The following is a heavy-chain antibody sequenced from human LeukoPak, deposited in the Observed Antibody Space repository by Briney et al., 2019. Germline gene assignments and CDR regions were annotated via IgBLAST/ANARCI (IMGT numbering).Heavy chain of an antibody. D-gene: IGHD3-10*01. Sequence: SETLSLTCTVSGGSISSYYWSWIRQPPGKGLEWIGYIYYSGSTNYNPSLKSRVTISVDTSKNQFSLKLSSVTAADTAVYYCARDAEYYYGSGSCPRHYYYYGMDVWGKGTTVTVSS. CDR3: ARDAEYYYGSGSCPRHYYYYGMDV. CDR1: GGSISSYY. CDR2: IYYSGST. J-gene: IGHJ6*04. V-gene: IGHV4-59*01.